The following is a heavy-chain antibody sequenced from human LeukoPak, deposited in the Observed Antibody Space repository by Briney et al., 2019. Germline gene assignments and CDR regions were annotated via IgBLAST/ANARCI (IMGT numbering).Heavy chain of an antibody. CDR3: ARGDYYGST. J-gene: IGHJ4*02. D-gene: IGHD3-10*01. CDR1: GFTFDDYG. V-gene: IGHV3-20*01. Sequence: GGSLRLSCAASGFTFDDYGMSWVRQVPGKGLEWVSHINWNGGSTGYADSVKGRFTISRDNAKNFLYLQMNSLRAKDTALYHCARGDYYGSTWGQGTLVTVSS. CDR2: INWNGGST.